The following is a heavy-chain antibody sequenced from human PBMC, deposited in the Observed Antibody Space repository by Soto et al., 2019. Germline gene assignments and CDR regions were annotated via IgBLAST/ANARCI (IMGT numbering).Heavy chain of an antibody. Sequence: SETLSLTCAVSGDSISGNNWWSWVCQSPGKGLEWIGEIYHTGKATYNPSLKTRVTMSVDKSKIQFSLEVRSVTVADTAVYYCATQPRYDSSGYFFYWGQGRLVTVSS. V-gene: IGHV4-4*02. J-gene: IGHJ4*02. CDR1: GDSISGNNW. CDR3: ATQPRYDSSGYFFY. CDR2: IYHTGKA. D-gene: IGHD3-22*01.